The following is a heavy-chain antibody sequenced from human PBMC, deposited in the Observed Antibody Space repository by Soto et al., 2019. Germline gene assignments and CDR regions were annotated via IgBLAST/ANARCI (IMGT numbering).Heavy chain of an antibody. CDR2: FDPEDGET. J-gene: IGHJ4*02. V-gene: IGHV1-24*01. CDR3: ATHEYDSSGSPYY. D-gene: IGHD3-22*01. Sequence: VASVKVSCKVSGYTLTELSMHWVRQAPGKGLEWMGGFDPEDGETIYAQKFQGRVTMTEDTSTDTAYMELSSLRSEDTAVYYCATHEYDSSGSPYYWGQGTLVTVSS. CDR1: GYTLTELS.